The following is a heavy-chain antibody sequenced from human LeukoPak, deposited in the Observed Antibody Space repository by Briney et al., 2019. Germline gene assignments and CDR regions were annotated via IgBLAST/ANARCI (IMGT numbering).Heavy chain of an antibody. CDR1: GGSFSGYY. CDR3: AYRVGASFDY. V-gene: IGHV4-34*01. CDR2: INHSGST. D-gene: IGHD1-26*01. J-gene: IGHJ4*02. Sequence: SETLSLTCAVSGGSFSGYYWSWIRQPPGKGLEWIGEINHSGSTNYNPSLKSRVTISVDTSKNQFSLKLSSVTAAGTAVYYCAYRVGASFDYWGQGTLVTVSS.